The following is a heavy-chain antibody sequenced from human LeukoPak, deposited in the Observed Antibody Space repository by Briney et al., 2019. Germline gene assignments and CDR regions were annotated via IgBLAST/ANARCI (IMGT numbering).Heavy chain of an antibody. CDR1: GFTFSTYW. D-gene: IGHD3/OR15-3a*01. CDR3: ASFYDVTFGQRVDY. V-gene: IGHV3-74*01. CDR2: MSNDGRDT. J-gene: IGHJ4*02. Sequence: GGSLRLSCAASGFTFSTYWMHWVRQAPGEGLVWVSSMSNDGRDTNYAGSVKGRFTISRDNAKNTLFLQMNSLRAEDTAVYYCASFYDVTFGQRVDYWGRGTLVTVSS.